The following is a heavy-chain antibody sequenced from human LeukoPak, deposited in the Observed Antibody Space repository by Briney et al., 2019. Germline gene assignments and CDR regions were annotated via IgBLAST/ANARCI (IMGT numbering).Heavy chain of an antibody. CDR3: ARGGLPARSWFDP. V-gene: IGHV1-46*01. J-gene: IGHJ5*02. CDR2: INSSSGRT. Sequence: GASVKVSCKASGYTXTSYYMNWVRQAPGQGLEWMGIINSSSGRTTYAQKFQGRVTMTRDTSTSTVYMELTSLRSEDTAVFYCARGGLPARSWFDPWGQGTLVTVSS. D-gene: IGHD3/OR15-3a*01. CDR1: GYTXTSYY.